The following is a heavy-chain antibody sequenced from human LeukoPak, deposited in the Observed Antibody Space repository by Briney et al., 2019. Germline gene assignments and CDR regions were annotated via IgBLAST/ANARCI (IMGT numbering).Heavy chain of an antibody. CDR3: AKAVVPAAMRLSVMDV. V-gene: IGHV3-23*01. CDR2: VSGSGGST. J-gene: IGHJ6*03. Sequence: GGSLRLSCAASGFTFSSYWMSWVRQAPGKGLEWVSAVSGSGGSTYYADSVKGRFTISRDNSKNTLYLQMNSLRAEDTAVYYCAKAVVPAAMRLSVMDVWGKGTTVTISS. D-gene: IGHD2-2*01. CDR1: GFTFSSYW.